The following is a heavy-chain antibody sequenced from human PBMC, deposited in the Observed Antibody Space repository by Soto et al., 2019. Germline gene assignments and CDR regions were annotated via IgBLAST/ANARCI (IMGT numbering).Heavy chain of an antibody. D-gene: IGHD6-6*01. V-gene: IGHV4-31*03. CDR1: GGSISSGGYY. CDR2: TYYSGST. J-gene: IGHJ5*02. Sequence: QVQLQESGPGLVKPSQTLSLTCTVSGGSISSGGYYWSWIRQHPGKGLEWIGYTYYSGSTYYNPSLKSRVTISVDTSKNQSSLKLSSVTAADTAVYYCARGRYSSSSVRPYTWFDPWGQGTLVTVSS. CDR3: ARGRYSSSSVRPYTWFDP.